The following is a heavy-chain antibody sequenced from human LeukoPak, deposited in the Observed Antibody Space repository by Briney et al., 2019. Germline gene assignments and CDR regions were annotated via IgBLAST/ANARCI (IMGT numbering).Heavy chain of an antibody. CDR3: ARHSSYYDFWSGRGAPGYYFDY. V-gene: IGHV4-39*01. Sequence: SETLSLTCTVSGGSISSSSYYWGWIRQPPGKGLEWIGSIYYSGSTYYNPSLKSRVTISVDTSKNQFSLKLSSVTAADTAVYYCARHSSYYDFWSGRGAPGYYFDYWGQGTLVTVSS. J-gene: IGHJ4*02. CDR2: IYYSGST. CDR1: GGSISSSSYY. D-gene: IGHD3-3*01.